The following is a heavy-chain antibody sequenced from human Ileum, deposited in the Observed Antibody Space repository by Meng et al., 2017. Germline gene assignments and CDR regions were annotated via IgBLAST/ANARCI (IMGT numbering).Heavy chain of an antibody. V-gene: IGHV3-23*01. CDR1: GFSFSSST. J-gene: IGHJ2*01. D-gene: IGHD2-15*01. Sequence: EVQLLESGGAVVQPGGCLRLYCAASGFSFSSSTMTWVRQAPGTGLDWVSSITYSGDNTYYTPSVKGRFTISRDNSKSTLYLQVNSLRAEDTAVYFCVKVALWRTDFYWYFDLWGRGTLVTVSS. CDR3: VKVALWRTDFYWYFDL. CDR2: ITYSGDNT.